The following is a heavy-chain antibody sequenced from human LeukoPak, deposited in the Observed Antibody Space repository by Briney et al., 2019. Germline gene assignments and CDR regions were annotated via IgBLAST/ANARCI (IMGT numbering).Heavy chain of an antibody. CDR3: AREVVGATNDY. CDR1: GFTFSTYS. V-gene: IGHV3-48*01. J-gene: IGHJ4*02. D-gene: IGHD1-26*01. Sequence: GGSLRLSCAASGFTFSTYSMNWVRQAPGNGREGVSYISINRVTIYYADSVKGRFTISRDNAKNSLYLQMNSLRAEDTAVYYCAREVVGATNDYWGQGTLVTVSS. CDR2: ISINRVTI.